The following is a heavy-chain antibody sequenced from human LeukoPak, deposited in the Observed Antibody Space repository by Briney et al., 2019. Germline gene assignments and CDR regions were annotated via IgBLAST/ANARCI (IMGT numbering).Heavy chain of an antibody. D-gene: IGHD3-10*01. Sequence: GGSLRLSCAASGFTFSSYGMHWVRQAPGKGLEWVAFIRYDGSNKYYADSVKGRFTISRDNSKNTLYLQMNSLRAEDTAVYYCAREPQLLWFGDDAFDIWGQGTVVTVSS. CDR1: GFTFSSYG. J-gene: IGHJ3*02. CDR2: IRYDGSNK. V-gene: IGHV3-30*02. CDR3: AREPQLLWFGDDAFDI.